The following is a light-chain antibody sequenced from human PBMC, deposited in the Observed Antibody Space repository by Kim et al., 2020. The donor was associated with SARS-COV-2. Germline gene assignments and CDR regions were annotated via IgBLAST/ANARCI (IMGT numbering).Light chain of an antibody. Sequence: GQSITISCTGTSSDIGVYKYVSWYQHHPGKAPQLMLYDVSQRPSGVSNRFSGSKSGNTASLTISGLQAEDEADYYCSSYTSSSTLVFGGGTQLTVL. CDR3: SSYTSSSTLV. V-gene: IGLV2-14*03. J-gene: IGLJ2*01. CDR1: SSDIGVYKY. CDR2: DVS.